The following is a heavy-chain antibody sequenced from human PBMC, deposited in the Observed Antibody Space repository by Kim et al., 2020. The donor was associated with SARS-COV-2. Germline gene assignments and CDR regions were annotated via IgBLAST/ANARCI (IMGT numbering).Heavy chain of an antibody. CDR2: IRTYNDKT. Sequence: ASVKVSCQTFGYTFTSYGVAWVRQAPGQGLEWMGWIRTYNDKTNYTQRFEDRLSMTTDTSTNTAYMELRSLRPDDTAVYYCARGISIFGVADSWGQGTLVTVSS. CDR3: ARGISIFGVADS. V-gene: IGHV1-18*01. CDR1: GYTFTSYG. J-gene: IGHJ5*01. D-gene: IGHD3-3*01.